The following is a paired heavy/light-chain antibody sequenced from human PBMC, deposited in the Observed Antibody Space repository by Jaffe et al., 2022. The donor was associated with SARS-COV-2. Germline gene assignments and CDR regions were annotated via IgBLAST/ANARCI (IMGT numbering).Light chain of an antibody. CDR2: AVS. Sequence: DIVMTQTPLSLSVTPGQPASISCKSSQSLLFGDGKTYLYWFLQKPGQPPQLLIYAVSNRFSGVPDRLSGSGSGTDFTLKISRVEAEDVGVYYCVQSIQFPITFGQGTRLEIK. V-gene: IGKV2D-29*01. CDR3: VQSIQFPIT. CDR1: QSLLFGDGKTY. J-gene: IGKJ5*01.
Heavy chain of an antibody. CDR1: GFTFSNYW. CDR3: AAHFSDTSDDSTLRFAY. J-gene: IGHJ4*02. D-gene: IGHD3-22*01. CDR2: IKQDGSEK. V-gene: IGHV3-7*01. Sequence: EVQLVESGGGLVQPGGSLRLSCAASGFTFSNYWMSWVRQVPGKGLEWVANIKQDGSEKYYVDSVKGRFTISRDNAKNSLYMQMNSLRAEDTAVYYCAAHFSDTSDDSTLRFAYWGQGTLVTVSS.